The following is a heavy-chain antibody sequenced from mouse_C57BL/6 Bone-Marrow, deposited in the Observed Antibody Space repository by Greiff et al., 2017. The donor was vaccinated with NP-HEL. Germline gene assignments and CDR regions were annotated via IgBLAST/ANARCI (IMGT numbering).Heavy chain of an antibody. J-gene: IGHJ2*01. CDR1: GYSITSDYA. Sequence: EVQLQESGPGLVKPSQSLSLTCTVTGYSITSDYAWNWIRQFPGNKLEWMGYISYSGSTSSNPSLKSRISITRDTSKNQFFLQLNSVTTEDTATYYCARGYDYDSYYCDYWGQGTTLTVSS. CDR3: ARGYDYDSYYCDY. V-gene: IGHV3-2*02. D-gene: IGHD2-4*01. CDR2: ISYSGST.